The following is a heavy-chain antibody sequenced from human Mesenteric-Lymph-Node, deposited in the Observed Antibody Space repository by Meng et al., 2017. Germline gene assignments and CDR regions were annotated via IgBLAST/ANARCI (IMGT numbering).Heavy chain of an antibody. J-gene: IGHJ3*02. CDR1: GYSFTSYW. Sequence: KVSCKGSGYSFTSYWIGWVRQMPGKGLEWMGIIYPGDSDTRYSPSFQGQVTISANKSISTAYLQWSSLKASDTAMYYCARQDYYDSSGYYMMGAFDIWGQGTMVTFSS. CDR3: ARQDYYDSSGYYMMGAFDI. V-gene: IGHV5-51*01. D-gene: IGHD3-22*01. CDR2: IYPGDSDT.